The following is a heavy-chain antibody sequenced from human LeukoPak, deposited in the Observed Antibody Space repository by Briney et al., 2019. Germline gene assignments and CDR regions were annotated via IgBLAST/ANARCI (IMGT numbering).Heavy chain of an antibody. CDR2: INHSGST. D-gene: IGHD3-10*01. CDR1: GGSFSGYY. CDR3: ARRFGSGSYPNYYYYYYMDV. J-gene: IGHJ6*03. V-gene: IGHV4-34*01. Sequence: SETLSLTCAVYGGSFSGYYWSWIRQPPGKGLEWIGEINHSGSTNYNPSLKSRVTISVDTSKNQFSLKLSSVTAADTAVYYCARRFGSGSYPNYYYYYYMDVWGKGTTVTISS.